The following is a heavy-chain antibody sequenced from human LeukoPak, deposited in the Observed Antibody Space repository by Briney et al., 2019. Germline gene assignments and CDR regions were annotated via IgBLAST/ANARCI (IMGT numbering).Heavy chain of an antibody. V-gene: IGHV3-30*02. D-gene: IGHD2-2*01. J-gene: IGHJ4*02. CDR1: GFTFSSYG. Sequence: LTGGSLRLSCAASGFTFSSYGMHWVRQAPGKGLEWVAFIRYDGSNKYYADSVKGRFTTSRDNSKNTLYLQMNSLRAEDTAVYYCAKDLVPRVVPAAIGYWGQGTLVTVPS. CDR2: IRYDGSNK. CDR3: AKDLVPRVVPAAIGY.